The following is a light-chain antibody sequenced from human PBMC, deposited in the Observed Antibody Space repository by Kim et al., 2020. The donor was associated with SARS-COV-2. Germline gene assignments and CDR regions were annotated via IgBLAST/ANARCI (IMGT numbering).Light chain of an antibody. J-gene: IGKJ2*01. CDR3: QQYYSTPYT. V-gene: IGKV4-1*01. CDR1: QSALFSSNNKNY. Sequence: DIVMTQSPDSLAVSLGERATINCKSSQSALFSSNNKNYLAWYQQKPGQPPKLLIYWASTRESGVPDRFSGSESGTDFTLTISSLQAEDVAVYYCQQYYSTPYTFGQGTKLEI. CDR2: WAS.